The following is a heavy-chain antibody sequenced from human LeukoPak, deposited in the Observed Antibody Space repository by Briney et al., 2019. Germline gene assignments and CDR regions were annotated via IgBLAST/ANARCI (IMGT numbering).Heavy chain of an antibody. CDR2: ISSSSSYI. J-gene: IGHJ4*02. CDR1: GFTFSSYG. V-gene: IGHV3-21*01. D-gene: IGHD3-22*01. Sequence: PGGSLRLSCAASGFTFSSYGMSWVRQAPGKGLEWVSSISSSSSYIYYADSVKGRFTISRDNAKNSLYLQMNSLRAEDTAVYYCARERGTHYDSSGSRYWGQGTLVTVSS. CDR3: ARERGTHYDSSGSRY.